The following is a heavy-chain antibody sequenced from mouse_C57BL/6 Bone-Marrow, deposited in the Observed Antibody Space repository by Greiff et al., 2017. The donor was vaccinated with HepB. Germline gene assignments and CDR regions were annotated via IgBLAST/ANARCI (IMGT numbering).Heavy chain of an antibody. CDR3: ARLLRSTDWYFDV. D-gene: IGHD1-1*01. Sequence: EVQLQQSGPELVKPGASVKISCKASGYTFTDYYMNWVKQSHGKGLEWIGDINTNNGGTSYNQKFKGKATFTVDKSSSTAYMELRSLTSEDSAVYYCARLLRSTDWYFDVWGTGTTVTVSS. CDR2: INTNNGGT. V-gene: IGHV1-26*01. CDR1: GYTFTDYY. J-gene: IGHJ1*03.